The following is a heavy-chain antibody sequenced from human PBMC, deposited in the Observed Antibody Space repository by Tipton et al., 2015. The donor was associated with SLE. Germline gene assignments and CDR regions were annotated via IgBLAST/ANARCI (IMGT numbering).Heavy chain of an antibody. D-gene: IGHD6-13*01. V-gene: IGHV4-38-2*02. J-gene: IGHJ6*03. CDR2: IYHSGST. Sequence: LRLSCAVSGYSISSGYYWGWIRQPPGKGLEWIGSIYHSGSTYYNPSLKSRVTISVDTSKNQFSLKLSSVTAADTAVYYCARESLYSSSPYYMDVWGKGTTVTVSS. CDR1: GYSISSGYY. CDR3: ARESLYSSSPYYMDV.